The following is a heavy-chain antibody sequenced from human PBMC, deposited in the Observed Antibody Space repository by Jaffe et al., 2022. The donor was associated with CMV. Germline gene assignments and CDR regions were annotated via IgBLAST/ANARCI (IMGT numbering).Heavy chain of an antibody. CDR3: ARLPRQILNYYYYYYMDV. J-gene: IGHJ6*03. Sequence: QVQLQQWGAGLLKPSETLSLTCAVYGGSFSGYYWSWIRQPPGKGLEWIGEINHSGSTNYNPSLKSRVTISVDTSKNQFSLKLSSVTAADTAVYYCARLPRQILNYYYYYYMDVWGKGTTVTVSS. CDR2: INHSGST. CDR1: GGSFSGYY. V-gene: IGHV4-34*01.